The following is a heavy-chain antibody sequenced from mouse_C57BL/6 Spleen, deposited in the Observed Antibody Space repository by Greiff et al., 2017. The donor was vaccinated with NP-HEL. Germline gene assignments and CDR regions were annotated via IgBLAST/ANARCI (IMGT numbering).Heavy chain of an antibody. V-gene: IGHV1-42*01. Sequence: EVQLQQSGPELVKPGASVKISCKASGYSFTGYYMNWVKQSPEKSLEWIGEINPSTGGTTYNQKFKAKATLTVDKSSSTAYMQLKSLTSEDSAVYYCAGIYYGSIYAWFAYWGQGTLVTVSA. J-gene: IGHJ3*01. CDR1: GYSFTGYY. CDR3: AGIYYGSIYAWFAY. CDR2: INPSTGGT. D-gene: IGHD1-1*01.